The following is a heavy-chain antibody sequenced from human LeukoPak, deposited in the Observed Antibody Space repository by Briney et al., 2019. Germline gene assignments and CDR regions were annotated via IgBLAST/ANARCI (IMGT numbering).Heavy chain of an antibody. CDR1: GXXXXXYA. CDR3: AKVDSSGYFG. V-gene: IGHV3-23*01. CDR2: ISGXGGST. J-gene: IGHJ4*02. D-gene: IGHD3-22*01. Sequence: SGGSLRLSCAAXGXXXXXYAMXXXXXAPGXGLEWVSAISGXGGSTYYADSVKGRFTISRDNSKNTLYLQMNSLRAEDTAVYYCAKVDSSGYFGWGQGTLVTVSS.